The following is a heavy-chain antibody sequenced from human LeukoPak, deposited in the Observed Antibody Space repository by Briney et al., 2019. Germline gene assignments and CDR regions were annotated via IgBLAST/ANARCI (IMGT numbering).Heavy chain of an antibody. CDR2: ISSDGSST. D-gene: IGHD5-18*01. CDR1: GFTFSSYW. V-gene: IGHV3-74*01. Sequence: GGSLRLSCAASGFTFSSYWMHWVRQAPGKGLLWVSRISSDGSSTSYADSVKGRFTISRDNAKNTLYLQMNSLRAEDTAVYYCAKGPDTAYFWGDYWGQGTLVTVSS. J-gene: IGHJ4*02. CDR3: AKGPDTAYFWGDY.